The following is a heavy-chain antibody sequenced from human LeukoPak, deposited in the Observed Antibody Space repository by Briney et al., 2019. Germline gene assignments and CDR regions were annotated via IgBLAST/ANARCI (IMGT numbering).Heavy chain of an antibody. J-gene: IGHJ5*02. Sequence: PSETLSLTCTVSGGSISSYSWSWIRQPPGKGLQWIGYIHYSGSANYNPSLKSRVTISVDKSKNQFSLRLSSVTAADTAMYYCARVNCTNGVCYNSRGWFDPWGQGTLVTVSS. CDR3: ARVNCTNGVCYNSRGWFDP. V-gene: IGHV4-59*01. D-gene: IGHD2-8*01. CDR1: GGSISSYS. CDR2: IHYSGSA.